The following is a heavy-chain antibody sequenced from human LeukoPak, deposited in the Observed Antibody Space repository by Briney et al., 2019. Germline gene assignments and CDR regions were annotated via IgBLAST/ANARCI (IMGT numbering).Heavy chain of an antibody. V-gene: IGHV1-46*01. CDR3: ARQSITIFGVVTNRALDY. CDR1: GYTFTGYY. CDR2: INPSGGST. D-gene: IGHD3-3*01. J-gene: IGHJ4*02. Sequence: ASVKVSCKASGYTFTGYYLHWVRQAPGQGLEWMGIINPSGGSTSYAQKFQGRVTMTRDTSTSTVYMELSSLRSEDTAVYYCARQSITIFGVVTNRALDYWGQGTLVTVSS.